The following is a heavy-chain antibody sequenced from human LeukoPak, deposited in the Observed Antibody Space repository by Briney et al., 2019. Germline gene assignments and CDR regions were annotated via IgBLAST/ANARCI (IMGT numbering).Heavy chain of an antibody. Sequence: GGSLRLSCAASGFTFSSYAMSWVRQAPGKGLEWVSAISGSGGSTYYADSVKGRFTISRDNSKNTLYLQMNSLRAEDTAVYYCAKGVARQQLRYYFDYWGQGTLVTVSS. V-gene: IGHV3-23*01. CDR3: AKGVARQQLRYYFDY. J-gene: IGHJ4*02. D-gene: IGHD6-13*01. CDR2: ISGSGGST. CDR1: GFTFSSYA.